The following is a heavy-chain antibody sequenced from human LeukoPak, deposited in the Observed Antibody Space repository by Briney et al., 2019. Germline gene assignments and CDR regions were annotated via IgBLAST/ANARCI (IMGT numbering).Heavy chain of an antibody. J-gene: IGHJ4*02. D-gene: IGHD5-18*01. CDR3: ARGGGYSYGHLNFDY. CDR2: ISSSSSYT. CDR1: GFTFSDYY. V-gene: IGHV3-11*06. Sequence: PGGSLRLSCAASGFTFSDYYMSWIRQAPGKGLEWVSYISSSSSYTNYADSVKGRFTISRDNAKNSLYPQMNSLRAEDTAVYYCARGGGYSYGHLNFDYWGQGTLVTVSS.